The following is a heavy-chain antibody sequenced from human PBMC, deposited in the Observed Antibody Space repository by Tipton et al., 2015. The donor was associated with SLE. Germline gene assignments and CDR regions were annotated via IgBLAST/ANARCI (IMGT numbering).Heavy chain of an antibody. CDR2: IRSKAYGGTT. CDR1: GFTFGDYA. CDR3: TRDPDYDFWSGHYYYMDV. V-gene: IGHV3-49*03. Sequence: RSLRLSCTASGFTFGDYAMNWFRQAPGKGLEWVGFIRSKAYGGTTEYAASVKGRFTISRDDSKSIAYLQMNSLKTEDTAVYYCTRDPDYDFWSGHYYYMDVWGKGTTVAVSS. J-gene: IGHJ6*03. D-gene: IGHD3-3*01.